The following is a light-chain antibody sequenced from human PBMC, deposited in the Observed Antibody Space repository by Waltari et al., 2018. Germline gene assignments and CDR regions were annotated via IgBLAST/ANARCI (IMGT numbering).Light chain of an antibody. Sequence: QSALTQPRSVSGSPGQSVTISCTGTSSDVGGYNYVSWYQQHPGKAPKLMIYDVSKRPSGVPYRFSGSKSCNPASLTISGLQAEDEADYYCCSYAGSYTSLFGGGTKLTVL. CDR3: CSYAGSYTSL. CDR2: DVS. V-gene: IGLV2-11*01. J-gene: IGLJ2*01. CDR1: SSDVGGYNY.